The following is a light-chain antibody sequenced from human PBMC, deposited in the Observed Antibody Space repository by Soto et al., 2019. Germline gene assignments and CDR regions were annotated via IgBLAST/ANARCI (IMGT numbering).Light chain of an antibody. CDR1: SSDVGGYNY. CDR2: DVS. Sequence: QSALTQPASVSGSPGQSITISCTGTSSDVGGYNYVSWYQQHPGKAPKLMIYDVSNRPSGVSNRFSGSKSGNTASLVIAGLQAEDEATYYCQSSDSSVSSSWVFGGGTKLTVL. J-gene: IGLJ3*02. V-gene: IGLV2-14*01. CDR3: QSSDSSVSSSWV.